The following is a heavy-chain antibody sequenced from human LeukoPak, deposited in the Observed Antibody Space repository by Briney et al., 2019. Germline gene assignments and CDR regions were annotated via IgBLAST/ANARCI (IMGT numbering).Heavy chain of an antibody. CDR3: ARDYSSGSRGWFDP. D-gene: IGHD6-19*01. Sequence: SETLSLTCTVSGGSISSYYCSWIRQPPGKGLEWIGYIYYSGSTNYNPSLKSRVTISVDTSKNQFSLKLSSVTAADTAVYYCARDYSSGSRGWFDPWGQGTLVTVSS. J-gene: IGHJ5*02. CDR1: GGSISSYY. V-gene: IGHV4-59*01. CDR2: IYYSGST.